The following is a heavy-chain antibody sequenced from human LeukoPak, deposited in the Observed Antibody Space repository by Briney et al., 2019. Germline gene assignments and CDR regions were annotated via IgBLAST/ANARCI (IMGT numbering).Heavy chain of an antibody. D-gene: IGHD3-22*01. CDR1: GFTFSSHA. J-gene: IGHJ5*02. V-gene: IGHV3-23*01. CDR2: ISGSGDST. CDR3: ARVLHKRNYDSSDYYGS. Sequence: GGSLRLSCEASGFTFSSHAMSWVRQAPGKGLEWVSSISGSGDSTYYADSVKGRFTISRDNAKNSLYLQLNSLRAEDTAVYYCARVLHKRNYDSSDYYGSWGQGTLVTVSS.